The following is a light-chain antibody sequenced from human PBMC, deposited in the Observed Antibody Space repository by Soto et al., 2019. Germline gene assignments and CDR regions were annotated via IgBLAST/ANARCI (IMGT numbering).Light chain of an antibody. Sequence: DIQMTQSPSSLSASVGDRVTITCQASQDINNYLNWYQQKPGKAPKLLIYDASNLETGVPSRFSGSGSGTDFTFTFSSLQPEDIATYCCQRFDSLPLTFGPGTKVNIK. V-gene: IGKV1-33*01. CDR1: QDINNY. J-gene: IGKJ3*01. CDR3: QRFDSLPLT. CDR2: DAS.